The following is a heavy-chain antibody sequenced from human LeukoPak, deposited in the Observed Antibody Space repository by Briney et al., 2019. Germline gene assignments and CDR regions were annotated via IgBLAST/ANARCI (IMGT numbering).Heavy chain of an antibody. Sequence: GGSLRLSCAASGFIFDDYAMHWVRQAPGKGLEWVSGVSWKSDTVGYADSVKGRFTISRDNAKNSLYLQMDGLRAEDTALYYCATSGKDGLLWFGELVSNYYYMDVWGKGTTVTVSS. J-gene: IGHJ6*03. CDR2: VSWKSDTV. CDR1: GFIFDDYA. D-gene: IGHD3-10*01. V-gene: IGHV3-9*01. CDR3: ATSGKDGLLWFGELVSNYYYMDV.